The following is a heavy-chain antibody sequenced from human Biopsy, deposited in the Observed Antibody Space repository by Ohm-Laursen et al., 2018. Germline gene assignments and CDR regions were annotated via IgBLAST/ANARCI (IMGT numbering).Heavy chain of an antibody. V-gene: IGHV4-59*12. CDR1: GGPIDSYY. D-gene: IGHD5-24*01. Sequence: GTLSLTCTVSGGPIDSYYWSWIRQPPGKALEWIGYIYFTGRTSYNPSPKSRVTMSVNTSKKQFSLRLSSVTAADTAVYYYASAGYNPDWNFDLWGRGTRVTVSS. CDR3: ASAGYNPDWNFDL. CDR2: IYFTGRT. J-gene: IGHJ2*01.